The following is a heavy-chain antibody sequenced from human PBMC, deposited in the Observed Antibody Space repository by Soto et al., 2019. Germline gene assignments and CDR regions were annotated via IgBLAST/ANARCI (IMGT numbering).Heavy chain of an antibody. Sequence: PSETLSLTCTVSGGSISSGGYYWSWIRQHPGKGLEWIGYIYYSGSTYYNPSLRSRVIMSVDTSKNQFSLKLSSVTAADTAVYYCARDHKWDGMDVWGQGTTVTVSS. CDR3: ARDHKWDGMDV. V-gene: IGHV4-31*03. CDR2: IYYSGST. J-gene: IGHJ6*02. D-gene: IGHD1-26*01. CDR1: GGSISSGGYY.